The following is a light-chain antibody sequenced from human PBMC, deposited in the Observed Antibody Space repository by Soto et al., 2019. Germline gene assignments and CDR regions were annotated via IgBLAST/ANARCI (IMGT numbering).Light chain of an antibody. CDR3: QQRSNWPG. Sequence: EIVLTQSPATLSLSPGERATLSCRASQSVSSYLAWYQQKPGQAPRLLIYDASNRATGIPDRFSGSGSGTDFTLTISSLEPEDFAVYYCQQRSNWPGFGQGTKLEIK. J-gene: IGKJ2*01. CDR2: DAS. CDR1: QSVSSY. V-gene: IGKV3-11*01.